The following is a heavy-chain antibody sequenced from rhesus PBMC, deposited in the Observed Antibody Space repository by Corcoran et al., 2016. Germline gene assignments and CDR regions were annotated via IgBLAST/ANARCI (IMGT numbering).Heavy chain of an antibody. J-gene: IGHJ6*01. CDR1: GFTFSNYY. V-gene: IGHV3-13*01. CDR3: TKEYCTGSGCYYGLNS. D-gene: IGHD2-21*01. Sequence: EVQLVESGGGLVQPGGSLRLSCAASGFTFSNYYMHGVRQAQGKGLEWVGLMRNKENSYTTKGGAAVKGKYTISREDSRNTLYLQMSSLETEDTAVEYCTKEYCTGSGCYYGLNSWGQGVVVTVSS. CDR2: MRNKENSYTT.